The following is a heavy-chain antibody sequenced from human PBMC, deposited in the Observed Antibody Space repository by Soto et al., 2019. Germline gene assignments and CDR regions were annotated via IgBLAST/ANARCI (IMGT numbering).Heavy chain of an antibody. V-gene: IGHV1-69*13. CDR3: ATRGCGGDCYSNYYYGMDV. CDR2: IIPIFGTA. CDR1: GGTFSSYA. D-gene: IGHD2-21*02. Sequence: GASVKVSCKASGGTFSSYAISWVRQAPGQGLEWMGGIIPIFGTANYAQKFQGRVTITADESTSTAYMELSSLRSEDTAVYYCATRGCGGDCYSNYYYGMDVWGQGTTVTVSS. J-gene: IGHJ6*02.